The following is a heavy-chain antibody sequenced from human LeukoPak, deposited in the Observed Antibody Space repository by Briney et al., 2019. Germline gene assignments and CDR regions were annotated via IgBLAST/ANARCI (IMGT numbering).Heavy chain of an antibody. D-gene: IGHD4/OR15-4a*01. CDR3: ATYGGSDY. Sequence: SETLSLTCAVYGGSFSGYYWCWIRQPPGKGLEWIGEINHSGSTNYNPSLKSRVTISVDTSKNQFSLKLSSVTAADTAVYYCATYGGSDYWGQGTLVTVSS. CDR2: INHSGST. V-gene: IGHV4-34*01. CDR1: GGSFSGYY. J-gene: IGHJ4*02.